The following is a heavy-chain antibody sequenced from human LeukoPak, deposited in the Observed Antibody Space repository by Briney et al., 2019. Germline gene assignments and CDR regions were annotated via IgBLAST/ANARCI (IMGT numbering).Heavy chain of an antibody. V-gene: IGHV4-59*01. CDR3: AGATVTTFYGY. D-gene: IGHD4-17*01. Sequence: SETLSLTCIVSGDSISSYYWSWIRQPPGKGLEWIGYISYSGYTIYNPSLKSRVTISVNTSNNQFSLKLNSVTAADTAVYYCAGATVTTFYGYWGQGTLVTVSS. J-gene: IGHJ4*02. CDR1: GDSISSYY. CDR2: ISYSGYT.